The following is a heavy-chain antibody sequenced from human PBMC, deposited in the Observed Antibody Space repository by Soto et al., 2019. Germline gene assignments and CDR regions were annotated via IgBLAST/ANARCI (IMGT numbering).Heavy chain of an antibody. CDR2: ISYDGSSK. Sequence: GGSLRLSCAASGFTFSSYAMHWVRQAPGKGLEWVAVISYDGSSKNHADTVKGRFTISRDNSKNTLYLQMNSLRAEDTAVYYCARGYDFWSGYYYPYGMDVWGQGTTVTVSS. CDR1: GFTFSSYA. V-gene: IGHV3-30-3*01. CDR3: ARGYDFWSGYYYPYGMDV. J-gene: IGHJ6*02. D-gene: IGHD3-3*01.